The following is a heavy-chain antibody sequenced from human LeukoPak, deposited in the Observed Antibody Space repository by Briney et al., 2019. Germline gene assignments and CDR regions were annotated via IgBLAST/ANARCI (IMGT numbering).Heavy chain of an antibody. D-gene: IGHD4-17*01. Sequence: QPGGSLRLSCAASGFTFSSYSMNWVRQAPGKGLEWVSYISSSSSTIYYADSVKGRFTISRDNSKNTLFLQFNSLRADDTAVYYSAKGRGTTVTAAANYWGQGTLVTVSS. CDR1: GFTFSSYS. CDR3: AKGRGTTVTAAANY. CDR2: ISSSSSTI. J-gene: IGHJ4*02. V-gene: IGHV3-48*01.